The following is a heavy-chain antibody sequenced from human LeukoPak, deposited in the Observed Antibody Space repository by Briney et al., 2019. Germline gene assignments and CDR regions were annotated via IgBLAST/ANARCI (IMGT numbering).Heavy chain of an antibody. J-gene: IGHJ3*02. V-gene: IGHV4-30-4*01. CDR2: IYYSGST. CDR1: GGSISSGDYY. D-gene: IGHD2-2*02. CDR3: AKFCSSTSCYIGAFDI. Sequence: SETLSLTCTVSGGSISSGDYYWSWIRQPPGKGLEWIGYIYYSGSTHYNPSLKSRVTISVDTSKNQFSLKLSSVTAADTAVYYCAKFCSSTSCYIGAFDIWGQGTMVTVSS.